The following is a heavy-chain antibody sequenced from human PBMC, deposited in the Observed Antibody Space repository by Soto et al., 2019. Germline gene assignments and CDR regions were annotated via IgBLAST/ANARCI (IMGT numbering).Heavy chain of an antibody. CDR1: GYTFTGYY. V-gene: IGHV1-2*02. CDR2: INPNSGGT. J-gene: IGHJ6*02. Sequence: ASVKVSCKASGYTFTGYYMHWVRQAPGQGLEWMGWINPNSGGTNYAQKFQGRVTMTRDTSISTAYMELSRLRSDDTAVYYCARDATYYYGSGSYYYYYCMDVWGQGTTVTVSS. CDR3: ARDATYYYGSGSYYYYYCMDV. D-gene: IGHD3-10*01.